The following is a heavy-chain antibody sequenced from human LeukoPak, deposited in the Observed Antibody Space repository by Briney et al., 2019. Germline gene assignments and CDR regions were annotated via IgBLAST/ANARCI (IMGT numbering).Heavy chain of an antibody. D-gene: IGHD2-2*01. J-gene: IGHJ6*02. CDR1: GGSISSGGYS. V-gene: IGHV4-30-2*01. CDR3: ARTLGYCSSTSCYGMDV. Sequence: PSETLSLTCAVSGGSISSGGYSWSWIRQPPGKGLESIGYIYHSGSTYYNPSLKSRVTISLDRSKNQFSLKLSSETAADTAVYYCARTLGYCSSTSCYGMDVWGQGTTVTVSS. CDR2: IYHSGST.